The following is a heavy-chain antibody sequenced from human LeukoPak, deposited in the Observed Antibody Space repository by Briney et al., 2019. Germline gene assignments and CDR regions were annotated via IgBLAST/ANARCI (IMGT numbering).Heavy chain of an antibody. CDR2: ISAYNGNT. CDR1: GYTFTSYG. Sequence: ASVKVSCKASGYTFTSYGISWVRQAPGQGLEWMGWISAYNGNTNYAQKLQGRVTMTTDTFTSTAYMELRSLRSDDTAVYYCARDTYDSSGYYHYFDYWGQGTLVTVSS. J-gene: IGHJ4*02. CDR3: ARDTYDSSGYYHYFDY. D-gene: IGHD3-22*01. V-gene: IGHV1-18*01.